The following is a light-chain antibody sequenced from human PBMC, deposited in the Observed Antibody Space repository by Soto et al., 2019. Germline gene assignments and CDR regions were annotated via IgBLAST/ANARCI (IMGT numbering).Light chain of an antibody. CDR1: QSVSSN. CDR2: GAS. V-gene: IGKV3-15*01. Sequence: EIVMTQSPATLSVSTGERATLSCRASQSVSSNLAWYQQKPGQAPRLLIYGASTRATGIPARFSGSGSGTEVTLTISSLQSEDFAVYYCQQYNKWPPVTFGQGTKVDIK. J-gene: IGKJ1*01. CDR3: QQYNKWPPVT.